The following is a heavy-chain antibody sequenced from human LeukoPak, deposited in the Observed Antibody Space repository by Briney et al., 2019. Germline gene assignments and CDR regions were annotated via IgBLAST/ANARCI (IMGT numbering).Heavy chain of an antibody. CDR2: IYHSGST. V-gene: IGHV4-38-2*02. CDR1: GYSISSGYY. J-gene: IGHJ4*02. Sequence: SETLSLTCTVSGYSISSGYYWGWIRQPPGKGLEWIGSIYHSGSTYYNPSLKSRVTISVDTSKNQFSLKLSSVTAADTAVYYCARTDSSGFIFDYWGQGTLVTVSS. D-gene: IGHD3-22*01. CDR3: ARTDSSGFIFDY.